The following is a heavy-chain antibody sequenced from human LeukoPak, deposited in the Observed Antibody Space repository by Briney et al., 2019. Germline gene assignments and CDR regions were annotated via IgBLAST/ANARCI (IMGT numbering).Heavy chain of an antibody. D-gene: IGHD2-15*01. Sequence: GVSVRLSCAASGFTFNSYDMQWVPHATRKGLEWVTDLGTAGDRYYSSSVKGRFTISRENAKSSLYLQMNSLTVGDTALYYCTRGGRGGFDIWGQGTVVTVSS. V-gene: IGHV3-13*01. J-gene: IGHJ3*02. CDR1: GFTFNSYD. CDR2: LGTAGDR. CDR3: TRGGRGGFDI.